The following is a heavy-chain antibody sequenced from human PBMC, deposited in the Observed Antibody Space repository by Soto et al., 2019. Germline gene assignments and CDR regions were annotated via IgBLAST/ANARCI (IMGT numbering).Heavy chain of an antibody. V-gene: IGHV4-31*03. CDR2: IYYSGST. CDR1: GGSISSGGYY. D-gene: IGHD6-6*01. J-gene: IGHJ4*02. Sequence: SEPLSLTCTVSGGSISSGGYYWSWIRQHPGKGLEWIGYIYYSGSTYYNPSLKSRVTISVDTSKNQFSLKLSSVTAADTAVYYCARDPTDSSSTLWGQGTLVTVSS. CDR3: ARDPTDSSSTL.